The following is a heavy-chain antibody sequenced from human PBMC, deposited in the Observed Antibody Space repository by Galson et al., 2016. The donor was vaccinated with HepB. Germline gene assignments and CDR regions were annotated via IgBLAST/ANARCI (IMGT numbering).Heavy chain of an antibody. V-gene: IGHV1-69*13. CDR2: ITPIFGTS. J-gene: IGHJ4*02. Sequence: SVKVSCKASGGTFSRNAFNWVRQAPGQGLEWMGGITPIFGTSSYAQKFQGRVTLTADESTTTVYMEMTTLRSDDTAVYYCAIREKSDYGDYDRPDYWGQGTLVTVSS. D-gene: IGHD4-17*01. CDR1: GGTFSRNA. CDR3: AIREKSDYGDYDRPDY.